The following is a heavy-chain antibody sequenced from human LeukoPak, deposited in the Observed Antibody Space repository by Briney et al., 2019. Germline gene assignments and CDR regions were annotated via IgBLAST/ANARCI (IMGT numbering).Heavy chain of an antibody. V-gene: IGHV3-23*01. J-gene: IGHJ4*02. CDR3: AKDPTFDWSFYH. Sequence: PGGSLRLSCTASGFTFSSYAMSWVRQAPGKGLEWVSGLSGSGYSTYYADSVKGRFTISRDNSKNTLYLQMNSLRAEDTAVYYCAKDPTFDWSFYHWGQGTLVTVSS. CDR1: GFTFSSYA. D-gene: IGHD3-9*01. CDR2: LSGSGYST.